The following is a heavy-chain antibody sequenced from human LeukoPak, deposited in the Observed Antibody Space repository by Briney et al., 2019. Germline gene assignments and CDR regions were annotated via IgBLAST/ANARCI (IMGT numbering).Heavy chain of an antibody. CDR3: ARASLTGALLDY. J-gene: IGHJ4*02. V-gene: IGHV4-59*12. D-gene: IGHD7-27*01. Sequence: PSETLSLTCTVSDGSISSYYWSWIRQPPGKGLEWIGHIYDSGSTNYNPSLKSRVTISVDTSKNQFSLKLSSVTAADTAVYYCARASLTGALLDYWGQGTLVTVSS. CDR2: IYDSGST. CDR1: DGSISSYY.